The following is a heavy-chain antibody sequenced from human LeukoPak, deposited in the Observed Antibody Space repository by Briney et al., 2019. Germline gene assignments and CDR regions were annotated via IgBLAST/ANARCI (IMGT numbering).Heavy chain of an antibody. V-gene: IGHV1-46*01. CDR1: GYTFTSYY. CDR2: INPSGGST. Sequence: ASVKVSFMASGYTFTSYYMHWVRQAPGQGREWMGIINPSGGSTSYAQKFQGRVTMTRDTSTSTVYMELSSLRSEDTAVYYCARGDSSGWYDDYYYYYGMDVWGQGTTVTVSS. J-gene: IGHJ6*02. CDR3: ARGDSSGWYDDYYYYYGMDV. D-gene: IGHD6-19*01.